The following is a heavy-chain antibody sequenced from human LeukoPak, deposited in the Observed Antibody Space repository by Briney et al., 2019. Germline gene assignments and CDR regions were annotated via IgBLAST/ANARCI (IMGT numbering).Heavy chain of an antibody. V-gene: IGHV3-30*03. CDR3: ARESEGGTGTSCPDY. CDR1: GFTFSSYS. D-gene: IGHD2-2*01. J-gene: IGHJ4*02. CDR2: IQSNGRNK. Sequence: GGSLRLSCAASGFTFSSYSMNWVRQAPGKGLEWVAGIQSNGRNKYYVDSVKGRFAISRDNSKSTLYLQVNSLRVEDTALYYCARESEGGTGTSCPDYWGQGTLVTVSS.